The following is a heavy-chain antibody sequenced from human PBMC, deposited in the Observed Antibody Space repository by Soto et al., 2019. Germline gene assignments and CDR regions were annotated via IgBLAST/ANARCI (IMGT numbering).Heavy chain of an antibody. CDR3: ARHTSDTYYDYIWGSYRIDY. Sequence: SETLSLTCTVSGGSISSSSYYWGWIRQPPGKGLEWIGSIYYSGSTYYNPSLKSRVTISVDTSKNQFSLKLSSVTAADTAVYYCARHTSDTYYDYIWGSYRIDYWGQGTLVTVSS. J-gene: IGHJ4*02. CDR2: IYYSGST. V-gene: IGHV4-39*01. D-gene: IGHD3-16*02. CDR1: GGSISSSSYY.